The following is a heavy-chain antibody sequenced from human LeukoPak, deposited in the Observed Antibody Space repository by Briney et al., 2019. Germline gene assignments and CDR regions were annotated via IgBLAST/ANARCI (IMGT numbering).Heavy chain of an antibody. D-gene: IGHD7-27*01. CDR2: IYSSGST. CDR1: GGSITGFY. J-gene: IGHJ4*02. V-gene: IGHV4-59*01. CDR3: AREGTGSFEY. Sequence: SETLSLTCTVSGGSITGFYWTWLRQPPGKGLEWIGYIYSSGSTNYNPSLESRVAISVDTSKNQFSLKLSSVTAADTAVYYCAREGTGSFEYWGQGTLVTVSS.